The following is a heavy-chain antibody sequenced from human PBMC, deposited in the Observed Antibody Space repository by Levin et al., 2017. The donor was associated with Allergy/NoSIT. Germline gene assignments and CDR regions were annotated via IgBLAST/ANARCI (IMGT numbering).Heavy chain of an antibody. V-gene: IGHV4-39*01. CDR2: MYYSGST. D-gene: IGHD2-2*01. CDR1: GGSITSGNHY. Sequence: SETLSLTCTVSGGSITSGNHYWGWIRQPPGKGLEWIGSMYYSGSTFYNPSLRSRVTISVDTSKSQFSLKLSSVTAGDTAVYYCARHDCNSTTCYLLAYNWFDPWGQGTLVTVSS. J-gene: IGHJ5*02. CDR3: ARHDCNSTTCYLLAYNWFDP.